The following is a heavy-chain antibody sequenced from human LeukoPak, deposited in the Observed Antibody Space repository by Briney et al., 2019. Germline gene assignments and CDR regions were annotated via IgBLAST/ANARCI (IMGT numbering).Heavy chain of an antibody. V-gene: IGHV3-48*01. Sequence: PGGSLRLSCAASGFTFSSYGMNWVRQAPGKGQEWVSYISSSSSSKYYADSLKGRFTISRDNAKNSLYLQMNSLRAEDTAVYYCARCSVTKVDYWGQGTLVTVSS. CDR2: ISSSSSSK. J-gene: IGHJ4*02. D-gene: IGHD4-17*01. CDR3: ARCSVTKVDY. CDR1: GFTFSSYG.